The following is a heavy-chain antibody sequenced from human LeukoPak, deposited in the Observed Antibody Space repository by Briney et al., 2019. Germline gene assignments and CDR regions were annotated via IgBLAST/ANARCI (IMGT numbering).Heavy chain of an antibody. Sequence: GGSLRLSCAASGFIFSSYAMTWVRQAPGKGLEWVSTVGSSGTSTYYADSVKGQFTISRDNSNNPLYLQMNSLRAEDTAVYYCAKDRSSGGSCYNFWGQGTLVTVSS. D-gene: IGHD2-15*01. CDR2: VGSSGTST. J-gene: IGHJ4*02. V-gene: IGHV3-23*01. CDR1: GFIFSSYA. CDR3: AKDRSSGGSCYNF.